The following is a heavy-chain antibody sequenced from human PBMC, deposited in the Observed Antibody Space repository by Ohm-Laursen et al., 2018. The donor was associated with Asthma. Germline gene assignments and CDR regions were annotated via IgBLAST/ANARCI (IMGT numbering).Heavy chain of an antibody. D-gene: IGHD3-3*01. Sequence: RSLRLSCSASGFTFNKHHMTWVRQAPGKGLEWVAVGGSYYDGGLKYYADSVNGRFTVSRDDSKNTLYLQMNSLRPDDTAVYYCARDVMEWYLPAFDFWGQGTLVTVSS. V-gene: IGHV3-30-3*01. CDR3: ARDVMEWYLPAFDF. CDR2: GGSYYDGGLK. CDR1: GFTFNKHH. J-gene: IGHJ4*02.